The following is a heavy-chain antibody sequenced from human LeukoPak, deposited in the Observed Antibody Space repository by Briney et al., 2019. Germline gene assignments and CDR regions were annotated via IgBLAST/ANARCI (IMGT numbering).Heavy chain of an antibody. J-gene: IGHJ3*02. CDR3: AKYGDYDAFDI. D-gene: IGHD4-17*01. Sequence: GGSLRLSCVASGFTFSRHGMHWVRQAPGKGLEWVTVIWYDGCNKYYADSVKGRFTISRDNSKNTLYLQMNSLRAEDTAVYYCAKYGDYDAFDIWGQGTMVTVSS. CDR2: IWYDGCNK. V-gene: IGHV3-33*06. CDR1: GFTFSRHG.